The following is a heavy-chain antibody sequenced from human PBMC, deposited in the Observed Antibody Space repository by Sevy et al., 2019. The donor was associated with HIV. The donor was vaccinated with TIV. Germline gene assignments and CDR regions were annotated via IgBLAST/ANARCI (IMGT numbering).Heavy chain of an antibody. J-gene: IGHJ4*02. D-gene: IGHD7-27*01. CDR2: ISDIGTST. Sequence: GGSLRLSCAASGFTFRTFAMSWVRQAPGKGLQWVSSISDIGTSTYYADSVEGRFTISRDNSKNTLYLQMNGLRAEDTALYYCAKYAGDFPHFDYWGQGTLVTVSS. V-gene: IGHV3-23*01. CDR3: AKYAGDFPHFDY. CDR1: GFTFRTFA.